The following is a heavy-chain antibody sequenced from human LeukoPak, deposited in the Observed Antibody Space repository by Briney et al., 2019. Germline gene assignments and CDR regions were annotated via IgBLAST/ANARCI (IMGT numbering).Heavy chain of an antibody. CDR3: AKDRETFSSYGYFDY. CDR1: GSTFSTYD. CDR2: IRYDGLKK. D-gene: IGHD2-21*01. V-gene: IGHV3-30*02. J-gene: IGHJ4*02. Sequence: PGGSLRLSCATSGSTFSTYDMHWVRQAPGKGLEWVAHIRYDGLKKRYADSVRGRVTVSRDNSKNTLYLQMNSLRAEDTAVYYCAKDRETFSSYGYFDYWGQGTLVPVPS.